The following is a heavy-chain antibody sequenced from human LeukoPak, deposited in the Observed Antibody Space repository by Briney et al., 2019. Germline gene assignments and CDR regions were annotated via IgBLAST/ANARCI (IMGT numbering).Heavy chain of an antibody. Sequence: SETLSLTCTVSGGSISSSSYYWGWIRQPPGKGLEWIGSIYYSGSTYYNPSLKSRVTISVDTSKNQFSLKLSSVTAADTAVYYCARSVPAATNWFDPWGQGTLVTVSS. CDR2: IYYSGST. V-gene: IGHV4-39*07. D-gene: IGHD2-2*01. CDR1: GGSISSSSYY. J-gene: IGHJ5*02. CDR3: ARSVPAATNWFDP.